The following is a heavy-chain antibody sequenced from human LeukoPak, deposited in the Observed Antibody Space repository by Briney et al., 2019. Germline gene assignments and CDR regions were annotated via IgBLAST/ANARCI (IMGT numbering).Heavy chain of an antibody. J-gene: IGHJ4*02. CDR2: ISAYNGNT. CDR1: GYTFTSYG. V-gene: IGHV1-18*01. D-gene: IGHD6-19*01. Sequence: GASVKVSCKASGYTFTSYGISWVRQAPGQGLEWMGWISAYNGNTNYAQRLQGRVTMTTDTSTSTAYMELRSLRSDDTAVYYCARLGYSSGWTSFDYWGQGTLVTVSS. CDR3: ARLGYSSGWTSFDY.